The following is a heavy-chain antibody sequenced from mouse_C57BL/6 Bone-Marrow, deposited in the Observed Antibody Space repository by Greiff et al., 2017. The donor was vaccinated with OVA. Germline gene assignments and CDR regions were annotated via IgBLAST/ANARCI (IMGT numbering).Heavy chain of an antibody. Sequence: QVQLQQSGPELVKPGASVKISCKASGYAFSSSWMNWVKQRPGKGLEWLGRIYPGDGDTNYNGKFKGKATLTADKSSSTAYMQLSSLTSEDSAVYFCARSGVITTVVAHFDDWGQGTTLTVSS. CDR2: IYPGDGDT. J-gene: IGHJ2*01. CDR1: GYAFSSSW. D-gene: IGHD1-1*01. V-gene: IGHV1-82*01. CDR3: ARSGVITTVVAHFDD.